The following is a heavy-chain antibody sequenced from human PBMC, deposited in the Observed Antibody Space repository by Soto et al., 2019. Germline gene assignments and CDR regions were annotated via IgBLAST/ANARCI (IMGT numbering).Heavy chain of an antibody. CDR3: ARMRGFGELRGYFDY. Sequence: PGGSLRLSCAASGFTFSSYAMSWVRQAPGKGLEWVSAISGSGGSTYYADSVKGRFTISRDNSKNTLYLQMNSLRAEDTAVYYCARMRGFGELRGYFDYWGQGTLVTVSS. CDR2: ISGSGGST. V-gene: IGHV3-23*01. CDR1: GFTFSSYA. D-gene: IGHD3-10*01. J-gene: IGHJ4*02.